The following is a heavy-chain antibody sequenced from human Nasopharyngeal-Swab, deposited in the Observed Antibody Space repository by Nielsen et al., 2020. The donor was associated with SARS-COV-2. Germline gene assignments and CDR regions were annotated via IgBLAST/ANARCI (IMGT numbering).Heavy chain of an antibody. V-gene: IGHV3-30*03. CDR2: ISYDGINK. CDR1: GFIFSNYG. CDR3: ARGRSSGSLADAFNI. D-gene: IGHD1-26*01. J-gene: IGHJ3*02. Sequence: GESLKISCTASGFIFSNYGMHWVRQAPGKGLEWVAVISYDGINKYNADSVKGRFTISRDNSKDTLYLQMNSLRAEDTSVYFCARGRSSGSLADAFNIWGQGTMVIVSS.